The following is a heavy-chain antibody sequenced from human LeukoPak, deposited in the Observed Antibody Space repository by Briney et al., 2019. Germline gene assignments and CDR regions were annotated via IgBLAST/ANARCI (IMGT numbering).Heavy chain of an antibody. J-gene: IGHJ4*02. CDR3: ARDRAVRYFDY. D-gene: IGHD3-16*02. V-gene: IGHV3-33*01. Sequence: PGRSLRLSCAASGXTFSNYGMHWARQAPGKGLEWVAVIWYDGTKKYYADSVKGRLTISRDNSKNTLYLEMNSLRAEDTAVYYCARDRAVRYFDYWGQGTLVTVSS. CDR2: IWYDGTKK. CDR1: GXTFSNYG.